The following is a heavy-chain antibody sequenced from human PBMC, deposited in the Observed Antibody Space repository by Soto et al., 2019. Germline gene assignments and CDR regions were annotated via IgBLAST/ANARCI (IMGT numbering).Heavy chain of an antibody. CDR2: IYYSGST. CDR1: GGSISSGGYY. Sequence: SETLSLTCTVSGGSISSGGYYWSWIRQHPGKGLEWIGYIYYSGSTYYNPSLKSRVTISVDTSKNQFSLKLSSVTAADTAVYYCARALGHCTNGVCYPISNWFDPWGQGTLVTVS. V-gene: IGHV4-31*03. CDR3: ARALGHCTNGVCYPISNWFDP. D-gene: IGHD2-8*01. J-gene: IGHJ5*02.